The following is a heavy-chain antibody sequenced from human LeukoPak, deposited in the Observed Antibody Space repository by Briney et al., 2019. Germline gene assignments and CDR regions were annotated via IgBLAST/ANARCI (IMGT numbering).Heavy chain of an antibody. D-gene: IGHD3-22*01. CDR3: ARSHYYDNSGQFYYYYGLDV. CDR1: GFTFSSYA. CDR2: ISGSGGST. Sequence: PGGSLRLSCAASGFTFSSYAMSWVRQAPGKGLEWVSAISGSGGSTYYADSVKGRFTISRDNAKKTLYLQMNSLRAEDTAVYHCARSHYYDNSGQFYYYYGLDVWGQGTTVTVSS. J-gene: IGHJ6*02. V-gene: IGHV3-23*01.